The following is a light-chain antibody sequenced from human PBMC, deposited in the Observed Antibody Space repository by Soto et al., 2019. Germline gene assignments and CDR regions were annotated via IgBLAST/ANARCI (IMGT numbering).Light chain of an antibody. Sequence: EIVLTQSPGTLSLSPGERATLSCRASQSVSSSYLAWYQQKPGQAPRLLIYGASSRATGIPDRFSGSGSGTDFTLAISRLEPEDFAVYYCQQYGSSPPFTVGAGTQVDIK. CDR1: QSVSSSY. CDR2: GAS. V-gene: IGKV3-20*01. CDR3: QQYGSSPPFT. J-gene: IGKJ3*01.